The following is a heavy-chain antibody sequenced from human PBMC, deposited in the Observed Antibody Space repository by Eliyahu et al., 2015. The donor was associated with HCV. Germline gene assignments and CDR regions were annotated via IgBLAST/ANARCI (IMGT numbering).Heavy chain of an antibody. CDR1: GFSFSGYA. Sequence: EVQLVESGGGLVQPGGSVRISCAASGFSFSGYAMHWVRQAPGKGLEYVSAITNSGDSTYYADSVKGRFIISRDNSKNTLYLQMGSLRVEDMAVYYCARVSVAGAFDYWGQGTLVTVSS. CDR2: ITNSGDST. J-gene: IGHJ4*02. V-gene: IGHV3-64*07. CDR3: ARVSVAGAFDY. D-gene: IGHD6-19*01.